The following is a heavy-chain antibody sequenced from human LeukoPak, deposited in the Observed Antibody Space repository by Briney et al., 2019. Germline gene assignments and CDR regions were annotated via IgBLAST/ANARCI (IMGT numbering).Heavy chain of an antibody. V-gene: IGHV4-34*01. Sequence: KPSETLSLTCAVYGGSFSGYYWSWIRQPPGKGLEWIGEINHSGSTNYNPSLKSRVTISVDTSKNQFSLKLSSVTAADTAVYYCARGVPSTSCYRCVDYWGQGTLVTVSS. CDR2: INHSGST. CDR3: ARGVPSTSCYRCVDY. CDR1: GGSFSGYY. D-gene: IGHD2-2*02. J-gene: IGHJ4*02.